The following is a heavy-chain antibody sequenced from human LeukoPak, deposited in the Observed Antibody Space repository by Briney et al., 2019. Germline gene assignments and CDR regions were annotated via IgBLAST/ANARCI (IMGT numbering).Heavy chain of an antibody. CDR1: GYTFTSYD. CDR3: ARKSSGYSFDY. Sequence: ASVKVSCKASGYTFTSYDINWVRQATGQGLEWMGWISAYNGNTNYAQKLQGRVTMTTDTSTSTAYMELRSLRSDDTAVYYCARKSSGYSFDYWGQGTLVTVSS. V-gene: IGHV1-18*01. J-gene: IGHJ4*02. CDR2: ISAYNGNT. D-gene: IGHD3-22*01.